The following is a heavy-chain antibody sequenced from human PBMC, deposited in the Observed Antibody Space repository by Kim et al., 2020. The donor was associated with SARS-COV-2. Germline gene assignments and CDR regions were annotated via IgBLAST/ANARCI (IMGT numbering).Heavy chain of an antibody. V-gene: IGHV3-23*01. J-gene: IGHJ5*02. Sequence: ADPAKGRFTIYRDNSKNALYLQMNSLRAEDTAVYYCAKSTVSHPYNWFDPWGQGTLVTVSS. D-gene: IGHD4-17*01. CDR3: AKSTVSHPYNWFDP.